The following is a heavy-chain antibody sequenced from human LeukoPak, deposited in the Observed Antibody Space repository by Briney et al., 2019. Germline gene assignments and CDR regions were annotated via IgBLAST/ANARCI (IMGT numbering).Heavy chain of an antibody. J-gene: IGHJ4*02. CDR3: ARGRRVGITIFGVVPLWDY. D-gene: IGHD3-3*01. V-gene: IGHV1-2*02. CDR1: GYTFTGYY. CDR2: INPNSGGT. Sequence: GASVTVACKASGYTFTGYYMHWVRQAPGQGLEWMGWINPNSGGTNYAQKFQGRVTMTRDTSISTAYMELSRLRSDDTAVYYCARGRRVGITIFGVVPLWDYWGQGTLVTVSS.